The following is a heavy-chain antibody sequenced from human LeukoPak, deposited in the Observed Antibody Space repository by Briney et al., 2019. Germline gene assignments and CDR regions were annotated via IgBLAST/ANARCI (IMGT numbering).Heavy chain of an antibody. V-gene: IGHV3-9*03. CDR1: GFTFDDYA. J-gene: IGHJ3*02. CDR2: ISWNSGSI. CDR3: AKAKNKNYYDSSGYYYEDSAFDI. D-gene: IGHD3-22*01. Sequence: GGSLRLSCAASGFTFDDYAMHWVRQAPGKGLEWVSGISWNSGSIGYADSVKGRFTISRDNAKNSLYLQMNSLRAEDMALYYCAKAKNKNYYDSSGYYYEDSAFDIWGQGTMVTVSS.